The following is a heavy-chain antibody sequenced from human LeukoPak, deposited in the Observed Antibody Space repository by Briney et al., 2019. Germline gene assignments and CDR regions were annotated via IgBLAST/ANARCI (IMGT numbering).Heavy chain of an antibody. D-gene: IGHD3-10*01. V-gene: IGHV3-48*03. CDR3: ARPNYYGSGSYSSFVFDI. CDR2: ISSSGSTI. Sequence: PGGSLRLSCAASGFTFSRYEMNWVRQAPGKGLEWVSYISSSGSTIYYADSMKGRFTISRGNAKNSLYLQMNSLRAEDTAVYYCARPNYYGSGSYSSFVFDIWGQGTVVTVCS. CDR1: GFTFSRYE. J-gene: IGHJ3*02.